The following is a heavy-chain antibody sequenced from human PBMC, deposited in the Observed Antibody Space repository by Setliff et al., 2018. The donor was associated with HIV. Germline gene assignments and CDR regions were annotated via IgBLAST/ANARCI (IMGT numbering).Heavy chain of an antibody. CDR1: GFTFATYA. CDR3: AKGTGITMVRGGRQYYFDY. J-gene: IGHJ4*02. V-gene: IGHV3-23*01. Sequence: GGSLRLSCAASGFTFATYAMNWVRQAPGKGLEWVSAISGSGGSTYYADSVKGRFTISRDNSKNTLYLQMNSLRAEDTAVYYCAKGTGITMVRGGRQYYFDYWGQGTLVTVSS. D-gene: IGHD3-10*01. CDR2: ISGSGGST.